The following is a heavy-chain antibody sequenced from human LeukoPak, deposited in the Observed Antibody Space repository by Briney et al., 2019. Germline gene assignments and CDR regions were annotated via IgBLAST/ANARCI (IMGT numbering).Heavy chain of an antibody. V-gene: IGHV1-18*01. D-gene: IGHD1-26*01. Sequence: ASVKVSCKASGYTFTSYGTSWVRQAPGQGLEWMGWISAYNGNTNYAQKLQGRVTMTTDTSTSTAYMELRSLRSDDTAVYYCARVSLVGATYYYYYGMDVWGQGTTVTVSS. CDR1: GYTFTSYG. J-gene: IGHJ6*02. CDR2: ISAYNGNT. CDR3: ARVSLVGATYYYYYGMDV.